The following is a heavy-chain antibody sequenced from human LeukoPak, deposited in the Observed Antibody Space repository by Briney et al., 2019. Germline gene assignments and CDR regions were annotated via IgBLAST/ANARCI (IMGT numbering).Heavy chain of an antibody. V-gene: IGHV4-39*01. Sequence: SETLSLTCTVSGGSISSSSYYWGWIRQSPGKGLVWVGTIYYSGSTYYNPSLKSRVTISVDTSKNQFSLRLSSVTAADTAVYYCARQRAGYSSGWYRFDYWGQGSLVTVSS. D-gene: IGHD6-19*01. CDR2: IYYSGST. CDR3: ARQRAGYSSGWYRFDY. J-gene: IGHJ4*02. CDR1: GGSISSSSYY.